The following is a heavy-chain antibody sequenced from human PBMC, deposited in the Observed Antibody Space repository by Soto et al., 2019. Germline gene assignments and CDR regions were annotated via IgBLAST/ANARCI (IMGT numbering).Heavy chain of an antibody. CDR3: ARESGLRFLEWSILDY. Sequence: ASVKVSCKASGYIFTNYGIRWVRQAPGQGLELMGWISAYNGNTNYVQKLQGRVTMTTDTSTSTAYMELRSLRSDDTAVYYCARESGLRFLEWSILDYWGQGTLVTVYS. V-gene: IGHV1-18*01. J-gene: IGHJ4*02. D-gene: IGHD3-3*01. CDR2: ISAYNGNT. CDR1: GYIFTNYG.